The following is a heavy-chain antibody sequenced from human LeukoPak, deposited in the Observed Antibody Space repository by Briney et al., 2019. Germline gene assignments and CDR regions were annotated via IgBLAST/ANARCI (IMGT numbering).Heavy chain of an antibody. V-gene: IGHV1-2*02. CDR2: INPNSCGT. J-gene: IGHJ4*02. CDR1: GYTFTGYY. Sequence: ASVKVSCKASGYTFTGYYMHWVRQAPGQGLEWMGWINPNSCGTNYAQKFQGGVTMTRDTSISTAYMELSRLRSDDTAVYYCARPTYGSGSYYDYWGQGTLVTVSS. D-gene: IGHD3-10*01. CDR3: ARPTYGSGSYYDY.